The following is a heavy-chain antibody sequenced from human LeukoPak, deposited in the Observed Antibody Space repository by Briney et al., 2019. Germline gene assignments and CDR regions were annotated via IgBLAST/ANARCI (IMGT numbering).Heavy chain of an antibody. J-gene: IGHJ4*02. D-gene: IGHD5-18*01. CDR2: IYSGGST. Sequence: PGGPLRLSCAASGFTVSSSHMSWVRQAPGKGLEWVSLIYSGGSTYYAASVKGRFTISRDNSKNTLYLQMNSLRPEDTAVYYCAKGYNYAYEYWGQGTLVTVSS. V-gene: IGHV3-53*01. CDR3: AKGYNYAYEY. CDR1: GFTVSSSH.